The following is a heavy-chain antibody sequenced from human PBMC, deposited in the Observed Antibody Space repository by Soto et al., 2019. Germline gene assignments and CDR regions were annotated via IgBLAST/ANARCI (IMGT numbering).Heavy chain of an antibody. CDR2: IYWDDDK. V-gene: IGHV2-5*02. D-gene: IGHD4-17*01. CDR3: ARSRPDHDYGDPNAADAFDI. J-gene: IGHJ3*02. CDR1: GFSLSTSGVG. Sequence: QITLKESGPTLVKPTQTLTLTCTFSGFSLSTSGVGVGWIRQPPGKALEWLALIYWDDDKRYSPSLKSRLTITKDTSKNQVVLTMTNMDPVDTATYYCARSRPDHDYGDPNAADAFDIWGQGTMVTVSS.